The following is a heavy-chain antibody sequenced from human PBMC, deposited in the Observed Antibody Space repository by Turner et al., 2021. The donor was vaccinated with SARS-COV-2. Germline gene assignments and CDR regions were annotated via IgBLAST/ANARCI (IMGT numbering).Heavy chain of an antibody. V-gene: IGHV1-8*01. CDR1: GYTFTSYD. J-gene: IGHJ4*02. CDR2: MNIKSGNT. CDR3: ARGDCSGGSCYDLDY. Sequence: QVQLVQSGAEVKKPGASVKVSCKASGYTFTSYDINWVRQATGQGREWMGWMNIKSGNTGYAMKFHGRVTMTRNTSISTAYMELSSLRSEDTAVYYCARGDCSGGSCYDLDYWGQGTLVTVSS. D-gene: IGHD2-15*01.